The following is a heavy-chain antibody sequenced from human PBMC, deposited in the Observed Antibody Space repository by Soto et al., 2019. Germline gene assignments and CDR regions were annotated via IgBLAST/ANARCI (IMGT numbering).Heavy chain of an antibody. J-gene: IGHJ3*02. CDR2: IRSKAYGGTT. CDR1: GFTFGDYA. CDR3: TRGLKALLRYFDWLGGDDAFDI. Sequence: SLRLSCTASGFTFGDYAMSWVRQAPGKGLEWVGFIRSKAYGGTTEYAASVNGRFTISRDDSKSIAYLQMNSLKTEDTAVYYCTRGLKALLRYFDWLGGDDAFDIWGQGTMVTVSS. D-gene: IGHD3-9*01. V-gene: IGHV3-49*04.